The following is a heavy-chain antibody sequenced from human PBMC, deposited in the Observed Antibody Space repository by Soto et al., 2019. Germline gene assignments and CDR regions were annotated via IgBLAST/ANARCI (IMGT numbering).Heavy chain of an antibody. Sequence: ASVKVSCKASGYTFTSYYMHWVQQAPGQGLEWMGIINPSGGSTSYAQKFQGRVTMTRDTSTSTVYMELSSLRSEDTAVYYCARVPLYGDYDENFDYWGQGTLVTVSS. J-gene: IGHJ4*02. CDR2: INPSGGST. CDR3: ARVPLYGDYDENFDY. V-gene: IGHV1-46*01. D-gene: IGHD4-17*01. CDR1: GYTFTSYY.